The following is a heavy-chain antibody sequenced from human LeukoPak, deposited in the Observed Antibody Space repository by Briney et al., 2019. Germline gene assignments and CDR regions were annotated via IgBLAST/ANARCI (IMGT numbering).Heavy chain of an antibody. Sequence: SQTLSLTCAISGDSVSSNSAAWNWIRQSPSRGLEWLGRTYYRSKWYNDYAVSVKSRITINPDTSKNQFSLQLNSVTPEGTAVYSCARGGYSGYDYIGYWGQGTLVTVSS. D-gene: IGHD5-12*01. CDR3: ARGGYSGYDYIGY. V-gene: IGHV6-1*01. CDR2: TYYRSKWYN. CDR1: GDSVSSNSAA. J-gene: IGHJ4*02.